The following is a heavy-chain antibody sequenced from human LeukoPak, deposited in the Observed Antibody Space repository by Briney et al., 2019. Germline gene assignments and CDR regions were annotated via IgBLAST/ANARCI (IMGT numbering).Heavy chain of an antibody. CDR1: GGSISSSSYY. D-gene: IGHD3-22*01. CDR3: AREGYYYDSSGYYGRVFDY. J-gene: IGHJ4*02. Sequence: PSETLSLTCTVSGGSISSSSYYWGWIRQPPGKGLEWIGSIYYSGSTYYNPSLKSRVTISVDTSKNQFSLKLSSVTAADTAVYYCAREGYYYDSSGYYGRVFDYWGQGTLVTVSS. CDR2: IYYSGST. V-gene: IGHV4-39*07.